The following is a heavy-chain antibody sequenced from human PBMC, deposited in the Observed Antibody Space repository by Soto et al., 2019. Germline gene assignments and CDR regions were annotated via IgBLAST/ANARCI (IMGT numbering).Heavy chain of an antibody. V-gene: IGHV1-69*13. CDR1: GGTFSSYA. Sequence: ASVKVSCKASGGTFSSYAISWVRQAPGQGPEWMGGIIPIFGTANYAQKFQGRVTITADESTSTAYMELSSLRSEDTAVYYCTWENYYDSSGYPPAWGQGTLVTVSS. J-gene: IGHJ5*02. CDR3: TWENYYDSSGYPPA. D-gene: IGHD3-22*01. CDR2: IIPIFGTA.